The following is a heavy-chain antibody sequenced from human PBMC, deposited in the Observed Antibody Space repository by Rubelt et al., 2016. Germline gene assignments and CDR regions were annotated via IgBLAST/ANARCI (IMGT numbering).Heavy chain of an antibody. J-gene: IGHJ4*02. D-gene: IGHD2-15*01. CDR2: IYYSGST. Sequence: GKGLEWIGSIYYSGSTYYNPSLKSRVTISVDTSKNQFSLKLSSVTAADTAVYYCARGPRSYRSGYFDYWGQGTLVTVSS. V-gene: IGHV4-39*07. CDR3: ARGPRSYRSGYFDY.